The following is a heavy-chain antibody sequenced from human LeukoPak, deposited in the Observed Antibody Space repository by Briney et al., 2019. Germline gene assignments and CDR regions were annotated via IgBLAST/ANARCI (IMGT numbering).Heavy chain of an antibody. J-gene: IGHJ3*02. CDR1: GGSFSGYY. Sequence: PSETLSLTCAVYGGSFSGYYWSWIRQPPGNGLEWIGEINHSGSTNYNPSLKSRVTISVDTSKNQFSLKLSSVTAADTAVYYCARAPGGWLIDAFDIWGQGTMVTVSS. D-gene: IGHD5-24*01. CDR2: INHSGST. V-gene: IGHV4-34*01. CDR3: ARAPGGWLIDAFDI.